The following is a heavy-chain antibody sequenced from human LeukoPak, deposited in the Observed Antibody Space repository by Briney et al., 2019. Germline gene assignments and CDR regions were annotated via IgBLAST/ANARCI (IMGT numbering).Heavy chain of an antibody. V-gene: IGHV4-59*08. D-gene: IGHD6-19*01. CDR2: IYYSGST. Sequence: SETLSLTCTVSGGSISSYYWSWIRQPPGKGLEWIGYIYYSGSTNYNPSLKSRVTISVDTSKNQFSLKLSSVTAADTAVYYCARASGKAVADRYFDLWGRGTLVTVSS. CDR3: ARASGKAVADRYFDL. CDR1: GGSISSYY. J-gene: IGHJ2*01.